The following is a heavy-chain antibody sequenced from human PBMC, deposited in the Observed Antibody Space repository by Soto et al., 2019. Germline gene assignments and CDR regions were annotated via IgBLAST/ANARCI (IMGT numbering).Heavy chain of an antibody. J-gene: IGHJ4*02. V-gene: IGHV1-58*01. CDR1: GFTFTSSA. Sequence: GASVKVSCKASGFTFTSSAVQWVRQARGQRLEWIGWIVVGSGNTNYAQKFQERVTITRDMSTSTAYMELSSLRSEDTAVYYCAADTMVRGVTSHDFDYWGQGTLVTVSS. CDR2: IVVGSGNT. CDR3: AADTMVRGVTSHDFDY. D-gene: IGHD3-10*01.